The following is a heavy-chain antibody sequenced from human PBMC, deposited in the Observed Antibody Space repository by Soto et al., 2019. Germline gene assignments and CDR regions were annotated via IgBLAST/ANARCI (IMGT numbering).Heavy chain of an antibody. D-gene: IGHD3-3*01. V-gene: IGHV4-34*01. J-gene: IGHJ6*03. CDR2: INHSGST. CDR1: GGSFSGYY. CDR3: ARGPQGTWSGYYRYYYYYYMDV. Sequence: SETLSLTCAVYGGSFSGYYWSWIRQPPGKGLEWSGEINHSGSTNYNPSLKSRVTISVDTSKNQFSLKLSSVTAADTAVYYCARGPQGTWSGYYRYYYYYYMDVWGKGTTVTVSS.